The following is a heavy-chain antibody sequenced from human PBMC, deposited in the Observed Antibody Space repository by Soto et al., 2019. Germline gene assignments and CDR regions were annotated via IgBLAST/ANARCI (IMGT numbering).Heavy chain of an antibody. Sequence: PSETLSLTCTVSGGSISSYYWSWIRQPAGKGLEWIGRIYTSGSTNYNPSLKSRVTMSVDTSKNQFSLKLSSVTAADTAVYYCARDRSRGLTTVTTHDWFDPWGQGTLVTVSS. J-gene: IGHJ5*02. V-gene: IGHV4-4*07. CDR3: ARDRSRGLTTVTTHDWFDP. CDR2: IYTSGST. D-gene: IGHD4-17*01. CDR1: GGSISSYY.